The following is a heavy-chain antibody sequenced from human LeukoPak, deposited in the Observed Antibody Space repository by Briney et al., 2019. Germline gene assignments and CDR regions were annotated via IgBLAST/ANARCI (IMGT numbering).Heavy chain of an antibody. CDR2: ISSNGGST. CDR1: GFSFSTYS. Sequence: GGSLRLSCAASGFSFSTYSMHWARQAPGKGLEYVSSISSNGGSTYYANSVKGRFTISRDNSKNTLYLQMGSLRPEDMAVYYCVRDGSGLSSNYQYFDYWGQGTLSPSPQ. CDR3: VRDGSGLSSNYQYFDY. D-gene: IGHD3-10*01. V-gene: IGHV3-64*01. J-gene: IGHJ4*02.